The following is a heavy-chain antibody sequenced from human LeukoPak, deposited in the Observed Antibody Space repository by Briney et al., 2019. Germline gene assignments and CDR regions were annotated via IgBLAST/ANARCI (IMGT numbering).Heavy chain of an antibody. CDR3: ARAYDFWSGIRSGDAFDI. V-gene: IGHV4-59*01. Sequence: PSETLSLTCTVSGGSISTYYWSWIRQPPGKGLQWIGYMYNSGSTNYNPSLKSRVTISVDTSKNQFSLKLSSVTAADTAVYYCARAYDFWSGIRSGDAFDIWGQGTMVTVSS. J-gene: IGHJ3*02. CDR1: GGSISTYY. D-gene: IGHD3-3*01. CDR2: MYNSGST.